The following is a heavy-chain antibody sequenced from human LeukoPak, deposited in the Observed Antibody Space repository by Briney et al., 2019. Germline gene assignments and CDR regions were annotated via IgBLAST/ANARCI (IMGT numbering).Heavy chain of an antibody. CDR2: IYPGDSDT. Sequence: GESLKISCKGSGYSFTSYWIGWVRQMPGKGLEWMGIIYPGDSDTRYSPSFQGRVTISADKSISTAYLQWSSLKASDTAMYYCARIKEQWLAYFDYWGQGTLVTVSS. D-gene: IGHD6-19*01. J-gene: IGHJ4*02. CDR3: ARIKEQWLAYFDY. CDR1: GYSFTSYW. V-gene: IGHV5-51*01.